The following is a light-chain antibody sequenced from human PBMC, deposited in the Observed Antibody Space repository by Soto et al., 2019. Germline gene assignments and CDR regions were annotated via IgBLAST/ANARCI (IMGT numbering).Light chain of an antibody. CDR3: QHYGT. CDR1: QSVSSSS. CDR2: GAS. J-gene: IGKJ3*01. V-gene: IGKV3-20*01. Sequence: IVLTQSPGTLSLSPGERATLSCRASQSVSSSSLAWYQQKPGQAPRLLIYGASSRATGIPDRFSGSGSGTDFTLTVSRLEPEDFAVYFCQHYGTFGPGTKVDNK.